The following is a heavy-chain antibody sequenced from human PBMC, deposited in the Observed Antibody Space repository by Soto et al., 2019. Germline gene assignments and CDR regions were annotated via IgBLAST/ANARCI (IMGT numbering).Heavy chain of an antibody. V-gene: IGHV1-3*01. J-gene: IGHJ6*02. CDR3: ARNLGTTSYYYLAMDV. CDR1: GYSFTTYS. D-gene: IGHD7-27*01. CDR2: ITGGSGNT. Sequence: GASVKVSCKASGYSFTTYSVHWVRQAPGQGLEWMGWITGGSGNTRYSQSLQGRVTITRDSSASTAYLELSSLRSEDTAVYYCARNLGTTSYYYLAMDVWGRGTAVTVSS.